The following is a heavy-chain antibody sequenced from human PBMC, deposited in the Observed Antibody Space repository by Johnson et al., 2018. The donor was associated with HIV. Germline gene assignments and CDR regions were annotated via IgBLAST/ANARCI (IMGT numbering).Heavy chain of an antibody. V-gene: IGHV3-9*01. Sequence: VLLVQSGGGLVQPGRSLRLSCAASGFTFDDYAMHWVRQAPGKGMEWVAGISWNSGSIDYADSVKGRFTISRDNTKNSLYLQMNSLRAEDTAVYYCARAPRPDAFDIWGQGTMVTVSS. CDR3: ARAPRPDAFDI. CDR1: GFTFDDYA. J-gene: IGHJ3*02. CDR2: ISWNSGSI.